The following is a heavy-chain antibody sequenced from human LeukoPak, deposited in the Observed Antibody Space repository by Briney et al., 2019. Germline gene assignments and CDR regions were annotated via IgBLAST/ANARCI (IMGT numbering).Heavy chain of an antibody. J-gene: IGHJ3*02. Sequence: SETLSLTCAVYGGSFSGYYWSWIRQPPGKGLEWIGEINHSGSTNYNPSLKSRVTISVDTSKNQFSLKLSSVTAADTAVYCCARRRNYYDSSGYREYDAFDIWGQGTMVTVSS. V-gene: IGHV4-34*01. CDR2: INHSGST. CDR1: GGSFSGYY. D-gene: IGHD3-22*01. CDR3: ARRRNYYDSSGYREYDAFDI.